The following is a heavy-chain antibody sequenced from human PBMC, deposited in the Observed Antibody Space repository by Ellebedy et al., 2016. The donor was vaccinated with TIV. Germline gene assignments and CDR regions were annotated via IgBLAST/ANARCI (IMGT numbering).Heavy chain of an antibody. CDR1: GASFSSSTYY. CDR2: VYYGGST. Sequence: GSLRLSCAVSGASFSSSTYYWGWSRQPPGKGLEWIGSVYYGGSTYYNPSLRSRLTISIDTSKNQFSLKVKSVTAADTAVYYCAAQSRDYVWDGDYWGQGALVTVSS. V-gene: IGHV4-39*07. CDR3: AAQSRDYVWDGDY. D-gene: IGHD3-16*01. J-gene: IGHJ4*02.